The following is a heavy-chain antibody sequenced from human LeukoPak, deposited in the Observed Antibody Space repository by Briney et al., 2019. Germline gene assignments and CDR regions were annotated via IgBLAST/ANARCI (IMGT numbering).Heavy chain of an antibody. CDR1: GYTFTSYG. J-gene: IGHJ4*02. D-gene: IGHD3-22*01. CDR3: ARNRQWLAKYYFDY. Sequence: GASVKVSCKASGYTFTSYGISWVRQAPGQGLEWMGWISAYSGNTNYAQKLQGRVTMTTDTSTSTAYMELRSLRSDDTAVYYCARNRQWLAKYYFDYWGQGTLVTVSS. V-gene: IGHV1-18*01. CDR2: ISAYSGNT.